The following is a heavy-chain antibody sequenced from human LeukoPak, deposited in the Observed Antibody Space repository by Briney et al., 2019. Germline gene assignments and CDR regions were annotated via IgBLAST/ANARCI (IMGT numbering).Heavy chain of an antibody. CDR1: RCTFGDYG. CDR3: TRGVGGGGAFDI. D-gene: IGHD2-15*01. V-gene: IGHV3-20*01. J-gene: IGHJ3*02. Sequence: GGSLRLSCAASRCTFGDYGMSWVRKAPGKGLEWVSGINWNGGSTGYADSVKGRFTISRDNAKNSLYLQMDSLRAEDTALYHCTRGVGGGGAFDIWGQGTMVTVSS. CDR2: INWNGGST.